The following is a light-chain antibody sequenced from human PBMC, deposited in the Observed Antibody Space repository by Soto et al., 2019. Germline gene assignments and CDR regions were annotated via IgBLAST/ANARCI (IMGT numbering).Light chain of an antibody. J-gene: IGKJ2*02. V-gene: IGKV3-11*01. CDR1: QSISSY. Sequence: EIVLTQSPATLSLSPGERATLSCRASQSISSYLAWYQQKPGQAPRLLIYDASNRATGIPARFSGSGSGTDFTLTITGLEPEDFAVYYCQQRSNWPRGTFGQGTKLEI. CDR2: DAS. CDR3: QQRSNWPRGT.